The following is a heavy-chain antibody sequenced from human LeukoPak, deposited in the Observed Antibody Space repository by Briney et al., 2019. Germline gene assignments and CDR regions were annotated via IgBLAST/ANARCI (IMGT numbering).Heavy chain of an antibody. V-gene: IGHV4-4*07. J-gene: IGHJ5*02. CDR3: ARDWFPAARRREFDP. CDR1: GGSISSYY. D-gene: IGHD2-2*01. CDR2: IYTSGST. Sequence: PSETLSPTCTVSGGSISSYYWSWIRQPAGKGLEWIGRIYTSGSTNYNPSLKSRVTMSVDTSKNQFSLKLSSVTAADTAVYCCARDWFPAARRREFDPWGQGTLVTVSS.